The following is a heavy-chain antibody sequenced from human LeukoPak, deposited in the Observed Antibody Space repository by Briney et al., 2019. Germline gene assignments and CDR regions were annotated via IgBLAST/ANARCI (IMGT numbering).Heavy chain of an antibody. V-gene: IGHV1-46*01. J-gene: IGHJ6*03. D-gene: IGHD3-10*01. CDR3: ARAPSSMVRGVMNYYYYYYMDV. Sequence: ASVKASCKASGYTFTSYYMHWVRQAPGQGLEWMGIINPSGGSTSYAQKFQGRVTMTRDTSTSTVYMELSSLRSEDTAVYYCARAPSSMVRGVMNYYYYYYMDVWGKGTTVTVSS. CDR2: INPSGGST. CDR1: GYTFTSYY.